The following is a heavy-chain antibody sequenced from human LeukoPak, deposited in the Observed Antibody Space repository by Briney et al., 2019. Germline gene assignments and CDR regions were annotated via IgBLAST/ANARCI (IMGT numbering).Heavy chain of an antibody. V-gene: IGHV4-34*01. Sequence: PSETLSLTCAVYGGSFSGYYWSWIRQPPGKGLEWIGEINHSGSTNCNPSLKSRVTISVDTSKNQFSLKLSSVTAADTAVYYCASGLYREGATRAYYFDYWGQGTLVTVSS. CDR1: GGSFSGYY. D-gene: IGHD1-26*01. CDR2: INHSGST. CDR3: ASGLYREGATRAYYFDY. J-gene: IGHJ4*02.